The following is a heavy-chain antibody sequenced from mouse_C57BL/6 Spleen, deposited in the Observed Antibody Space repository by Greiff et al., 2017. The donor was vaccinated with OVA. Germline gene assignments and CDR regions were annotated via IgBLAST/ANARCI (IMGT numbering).Heavy chain of an antibody. V-gene: IGHV1-80*01. CDR1: GYAFSSYW. Sequence: QVQLQQSGAELVKPGASVKISCKASGYAFSSYWMNWVKQRPGKGLEWIGQIYPGDGDTNYNGKFKGKATLTADNSSSTAYMQLSSLTSEDAAVYFCARAPPLPYLDYWGQGTTLTVSS. D-gene: IGHD5-5*01. J-gene: IGHJ2*01. CDR3: ARAPPLPYLDY. CDR2: IYPGDGDT.